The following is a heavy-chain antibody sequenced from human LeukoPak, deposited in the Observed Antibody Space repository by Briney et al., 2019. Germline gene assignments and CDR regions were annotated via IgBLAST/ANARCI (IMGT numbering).Heavy chain of an antibody. J-gene: IGHJ6*02. CDR1: GFTFGDYA. CDR3: PSPGGRYGDYYYDMDV. D-gene: IGHD4-17*01. V-gene: IGHV3-49*04. Sequence: GGSLRLSCTASGFTFGDYAMSWVRQAPGKGLEWVGFIRSKAYGGTTEYAASVKGRFTISRDDSKSIAYLQMNSLKTEDTAVYYCPSPGGRYGDYYYDMDVWGQGTRSQSP. CDR2: IRSKAYGGTT.